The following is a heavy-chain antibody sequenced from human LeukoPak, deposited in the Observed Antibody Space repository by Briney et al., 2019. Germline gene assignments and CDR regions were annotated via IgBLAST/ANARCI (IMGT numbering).Heavy chain of an antibody. V-gene: IGHV3-33*06. CDR1: GFTFSAYG. CDR3: AKDDSGSLDY. Sequence: GGSLRLSCTASGFTFSAYGIHWVRQAPGKGLEWVAIIWYDGTKKYYADSAKGRFTISRDNSKNTVSLQMNSLRVEDTALYYCAKDDSGSLDYWGQGTLVTVSS. D-gene: IGHD1-26*01. J-gene: IGHJ4*02. CDR2: IWYDGTKK.